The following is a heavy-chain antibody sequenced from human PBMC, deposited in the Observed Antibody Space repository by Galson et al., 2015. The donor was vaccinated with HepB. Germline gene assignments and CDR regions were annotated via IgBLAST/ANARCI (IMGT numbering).Heavy chain of an antibody. CDR2: IWYDGSNK. CDR1: GVTFSSYG. V-gene: IGHV3-33*01. J-gene: IGHJ4*02. CDR3: ARDKHLGELSPIDY. D-gene: IGHD3-16*02. Sequence: SLRLSCAASGVTFSSYGMHWVRQAPGKGLEWVAVIWYDGSNKYYADSVKGRFTISRDNSKNTLYLQMNSLRAEDTAVYYCARDKHLGELSPIDYWGQGTLVTVSA.